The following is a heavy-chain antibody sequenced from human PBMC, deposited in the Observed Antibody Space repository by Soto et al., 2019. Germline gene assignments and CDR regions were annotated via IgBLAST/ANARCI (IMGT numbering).Heavy chain of an antibody. J-gene: IGHJ4*02. V-gene: IGHV5-10-1*01. CDR3: ARHRHPEAPFMLVSILELEY. D-gene: IGHD2-8*01. CDR1: AYSFTNFL. Sequence: VQSLKSSCGPSAYSFTNFLVSWVRQMPGKRLKWMGRIDPSDSYTNDSACFQGHVPFSADESINTPCLQCSSLKAADTALYYWARHRHPEAPFMLVSILELEYWAQGTLVTVSS. CDR2: IDPSDSYT.